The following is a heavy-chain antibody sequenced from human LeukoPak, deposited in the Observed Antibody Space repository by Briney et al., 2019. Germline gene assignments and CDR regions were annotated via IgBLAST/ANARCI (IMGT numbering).Heavy chain of an antibody. CDR1: GGSISSSSYY. V-gene: IGHV4-39*02. D-gene: IGHD3-10*01. CDR2: IYYSGST. CDR3: ARDLVWFGEPKGYYNYMDV. J-gene: IGHJ6*03. Sequence: SETLSLTCTVSGGSISSSSYYWGWIRQPPGKGLEWIGSIYYSGSTYYNPSLKGRFTISRDNAKNSLYLQMNTLRAEDTAVYYCARDLVWFGEPKGYYNYMDVWGKGTTVTVSS.